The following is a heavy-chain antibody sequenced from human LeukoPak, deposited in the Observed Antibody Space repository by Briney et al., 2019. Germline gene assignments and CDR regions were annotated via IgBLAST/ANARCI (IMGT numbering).Heavy chain of an antibody. J-gene: IGHJ3*01. V-gene: IGHV3-15*01. CDR1: GFTFSNAW. D-gene: IGHD3-22*01. Sequence: GGSLRLSCAACGFTFSNAWMNWVRQAPGKGLEWVGRLKAKIDGGTTDYAAPVKGRFTISRDDSKNILYLQMNSLKAEDTAVYYCSTEYYGDSGYNGRSLWGRGTMVTVSS. CDR3: STEYYGDSGYNGRSL. CDR2: LKAKIDGGTT.